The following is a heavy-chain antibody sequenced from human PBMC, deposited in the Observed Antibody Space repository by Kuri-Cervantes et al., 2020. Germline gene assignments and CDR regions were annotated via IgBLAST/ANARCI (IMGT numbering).Heavy chain of an antibody. D-gene: IGHD2-2*01. CDR3: AKEGDCSSTSCYRRFYYYYYMDV. CDR1: GFTFSSYA. V-gene: IGHV3-23*01. J-gene: IGHJ6*03. CDR2: ISGSGGST. Sequence: LSLTCAASGFTFSSYAMSWVRQAPGKGLEWVSAISGSGGSTYYADSVKGRFTISRDNSKNTLYLQMNSLRAEDTAVYYCAKEGDCSSTSCYRRFYYYYYMDVWGKGTTVTVSS.